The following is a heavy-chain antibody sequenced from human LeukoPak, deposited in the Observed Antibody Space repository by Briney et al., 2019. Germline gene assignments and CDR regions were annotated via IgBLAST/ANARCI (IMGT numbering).Heavy chain of an antibody. CDR2: ISGSGGST. CDR3: ATTKFY. D-gene: IGHD2-8*01. Sequence: PGGSLRLSCAASGFTFDNYAMNWARQAPGKGLEWVSTISGSGGSTCYADSVKGRSTISRDNSKNTLYLQMNSLRAEDTAVYYCATTKFYWGQGTLVAVSP. J-gene: IGHJ4*02. CDR1: GFTFDNYA. V-gene: IGHV3-23*01.